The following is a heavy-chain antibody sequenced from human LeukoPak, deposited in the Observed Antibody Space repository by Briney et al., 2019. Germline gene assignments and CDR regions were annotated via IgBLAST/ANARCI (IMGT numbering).Heavy chain of an antibody. Sequence: ASVKVSCKASGYTFTSYGISWVRQAPGQGLEWMGWISAYNGNTNYAQKLQGRVTMTTDTSTSTAYMELRSLRSDDTAVYYCARWGDYYDSSGYYYVSAFDIWGQGTMVTVSS. D-gene: IGHD3-22*01. CDR3: ARWGDYYDSSGYYYVSAFDI. J-gene: IGHJ3*02. CDR1: GYTFTSYG. V-gene: IGHV1-18*01. CDR2: ISAYNGNT.